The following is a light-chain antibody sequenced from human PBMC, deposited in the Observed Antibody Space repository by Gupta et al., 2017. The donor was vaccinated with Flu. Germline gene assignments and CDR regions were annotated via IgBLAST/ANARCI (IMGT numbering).Light chain of an antibody. CDR2: RNN. Sequence: QSVLTQPPSASGTPGQRVTISCSGSSSNIGSNYVYWYQQLPGTAPKLLIYRNNKRPSGVPARFSGSKYATSASMTISGLRAEDEADYYCAAGDDSLSGWVFGGGTKRTVL. J-gene: IGLJ3*02. CDR3: AAGDDSLSGWV. V-gene: IGLV1-47*01. CDR1: SSNIGSNY.